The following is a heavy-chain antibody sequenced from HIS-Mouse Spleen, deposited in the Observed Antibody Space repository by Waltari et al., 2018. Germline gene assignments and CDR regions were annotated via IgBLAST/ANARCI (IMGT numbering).Heavy chain of an antibody. D-gene: IGHD4-4*01. Sequence: QVQLVQSVAEVKKPVSSVKVSCKASGYTFTSYDINWVRQATGQGLEWMGWMNPDSGNTGYAQKCQGRVTMTRNTSLSTAYMELSSLRSEDTAVYYCARCDDYSNYFDYWGQGTLVTVSS. CDR1: GYTFTSYD. J-gene: IGHJ4*02. CDR2: MNPDSGNT. V-gene: IGHV1-8*01. CDR3: ARCDDYSNYFDY.